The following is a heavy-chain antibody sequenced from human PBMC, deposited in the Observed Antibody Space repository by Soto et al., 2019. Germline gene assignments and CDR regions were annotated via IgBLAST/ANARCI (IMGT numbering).Heavy chain of an antibody. CDR2: ISAYNGNT. V-gene: IGHV1-18*01. D-gene: IGHD3-16*02. Sequence: ASVKVSCKASGYTFTIYGISWVRQAPGQGLEWMGWISAYNGNTNYAQKLQGRVTMTTDTSTSTAYMELRSLRSDDTAVYYCARRLRLGELSLPRYYYYYGMDVWGQGPTVTVSS. CDR1: GYTFTIYG. J-gene: IGHJ6*02. CDR3: ARRLRLGELSLPRYYYYYGMDV.